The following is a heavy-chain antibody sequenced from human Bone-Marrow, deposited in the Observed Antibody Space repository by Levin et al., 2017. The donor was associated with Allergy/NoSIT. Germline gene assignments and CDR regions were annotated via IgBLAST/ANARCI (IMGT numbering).Heavy chain of an antibody. V-gene: IGHV4-39*01. D-gene: IGHD3-22*01. Sequence: TSETLSLTCSVSGDSITSVYYSWAWIRQPPGRGLEWIASISYSGSTYYNPSLKSRVTISADTSKNQFSLKLSSVTAADTALYYCARHDAPFDSSGYYYTWFDPWGQGTLVTVPS. CDR2: ISYSGST. J-gene: IGHJ5*02. CDR3: ARHDAPFDSSGYYYTWFDP. CDR1: GDSITSVYYS.